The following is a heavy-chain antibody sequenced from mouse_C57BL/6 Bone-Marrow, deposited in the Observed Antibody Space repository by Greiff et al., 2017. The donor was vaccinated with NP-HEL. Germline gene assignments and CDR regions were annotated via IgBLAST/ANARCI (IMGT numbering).Heavy chain of an antibody. CDR1: GFNITITY. J-gene: IGHJ4*01. V-gene: IGHV14-3*01. CDR3: ARYGNYEGYYAMDY. Sequence: EVQLPESVAELVRPGASVKLSCTASGFNITITYMHWVQQRNEQGLEWLGMIDPTNGNPNYAQKFQVTATISADTSSNTAYLQLSSLTSEDTASYYCARYGNYEGYYAMDYWGQGTSVTVSS. CDR2: IDPTNGNP. D-gene: IGHD2-1*01.